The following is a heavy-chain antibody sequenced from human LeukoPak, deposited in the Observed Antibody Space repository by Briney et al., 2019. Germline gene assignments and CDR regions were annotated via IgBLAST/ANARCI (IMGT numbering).Heavy chain of an antibody. CDR2: IRSKANTYAT. D-gene: IGHD6-13*01. CDR3: SAAAGTDFYDYGMDV. CDR1: GFTFSGSA. V-gene: IGHV3-73*01. J-gene: IGHJ6*02. Sequence: GGSLTLSCAASGFTFSGSAMHWVRQASGKGLEWVGRIRSKANTYATAYAASVKGRFTISRDDSKNTAYLQLNSLKTEDTAVYYWSAAAGTDFYDYGMDVWGQGTTVTVSS.